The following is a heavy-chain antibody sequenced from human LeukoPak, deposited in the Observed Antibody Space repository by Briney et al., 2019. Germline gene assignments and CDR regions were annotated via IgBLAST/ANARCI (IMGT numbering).Heavy chain of an antibody. CDR2: INPNSGGT. CDR1: GYTFTGYY. CDR3: ARGYDRPVYYFDY. V-gene: IGHV1-2*02. D-gene: IGHD3-3*01. J-gene: IGHJ4*02. Sequence: ASVKVSCKASGYTFTGYYMHWVRQAPGQGLEWMGWINPNSGGTNYAQKFQGRVTMTRDTSISTAYMELSRLRSDDTAVYYRARGYDRPVYYFDYWGQGTLVTVSS.